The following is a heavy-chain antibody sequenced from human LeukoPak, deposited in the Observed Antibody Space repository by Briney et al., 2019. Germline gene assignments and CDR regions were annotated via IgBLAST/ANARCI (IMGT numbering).Heavy chain of an antibody. CDR3: ARGQYY. V-gene: IGHV4-39*07. CDR1: GDSIISSSHF. Sequence: PSETLSLTCTVSGDSIISSSHFWAWIRQPPGKGLEWIGEINHSGSTNYNPSLKSRVTISVDTSKNQFSLKLSSVTAADTAVYYCARGQYYWGQGTLVTVSS. J-gene: IGHJ4*02. CDR2: INHSGST.